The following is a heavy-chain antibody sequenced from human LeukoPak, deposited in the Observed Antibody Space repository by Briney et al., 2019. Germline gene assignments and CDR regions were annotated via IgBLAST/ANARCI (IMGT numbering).Heavy chain of an antibody. J-gene: IGHJ4*02. CDR1: GGSISSYY. V-gene: IGHV4-59*08. CDR3: ARQVGYSYGYYFDY. D-gene: IGHD5-18*01. CDR2: IYYSGST. Sequence: PSETLSLTCTVSGGSISSYYWSWIGQPPGKGLEWIGYIYYSGSTNYNPSLKSRVTISVDTSKNQFSLKLSSVTAADTAVYYCARQVGYSYGYYFDYWGQGTLVTVSS.